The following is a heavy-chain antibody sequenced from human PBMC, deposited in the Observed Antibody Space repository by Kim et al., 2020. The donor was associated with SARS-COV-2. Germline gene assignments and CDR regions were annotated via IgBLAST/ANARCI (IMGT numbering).Heavy chain of an antibody. Sequence: YAQQFQGRITLTTDAPASTAYMELRSLRSDDTAVYFCAKENSLAYFGMDVWGQGTTVIVSS. V-gene: IGHV1-18*01. CDR3: AKENSLAYFGMDV. D-gene: IGHD3-9*01. J-gene: IGHJ6*02.